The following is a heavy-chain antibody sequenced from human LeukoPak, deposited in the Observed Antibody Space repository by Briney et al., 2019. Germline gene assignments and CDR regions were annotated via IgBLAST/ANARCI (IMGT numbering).Heavy chain of an antibody. D-gene: IGHD6-13*01. CDR2: ISWNSGSI. Sequence: GGSLRLSCAASGFTFDDYAMHWVRQAPGKGLEWVSGISWNSGSIGYADSVKGRFTISRDNAKNSLYLQMNSLRAEDTALYYCGEDFLRSSWYTYYGMDVWGQGTTVTVSS. V-gene: IGHV3-9*01. J-gene: IGHJ6*02. CDR3: GEDFLRSSWYTYYGMDV. CDR1: GFTFDDYA.